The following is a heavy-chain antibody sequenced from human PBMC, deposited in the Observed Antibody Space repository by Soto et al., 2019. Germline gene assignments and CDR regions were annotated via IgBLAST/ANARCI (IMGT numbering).Heavy chain of an antibody. Sequence: AAVKVSCKASGYTFTSYGISWVRQAPGQGLEWMGWISAYNGNTNYAQKLQGRVTMTTDTSTSTAYMELRSLRSDDTAVYYCAREQNYYGSGSPSKFDPWGQGTMVTVYS. CDR3: AREQNYYGSGSPSKFDP. D-gene: IGHD3-10*01. CDR2: ISAYNGNT. J-gene: IGHJ5*02. V-gene: IGHV1-18*01. CDR1: GYTFTSYG.